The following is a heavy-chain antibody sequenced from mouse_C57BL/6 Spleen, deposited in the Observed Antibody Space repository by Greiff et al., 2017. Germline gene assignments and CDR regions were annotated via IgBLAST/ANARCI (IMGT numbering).Heavy chain of an antibody. CDR1: GFNIKDYY. CDR3: TTAITTGYAMAY. V-gene: IGHV14-1*01. D-gene: IGHD1-1*01. J-gene: IGHJ4*01. Sequence: VQLQQSGAELVRPGASVKLSCTASGFNIKDYYMHWVKQRPEQGLEWIGRIDPEDGATEYAPKFQGKATMTADTSSNTAYLQLSSLTAEDTAVYYCTTAITTGYAMAYWSQGTSVTVSA. CDR2: IDPEDGAT.